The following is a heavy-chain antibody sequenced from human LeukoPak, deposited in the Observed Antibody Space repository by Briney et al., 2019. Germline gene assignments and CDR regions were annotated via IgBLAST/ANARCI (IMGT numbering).Heavy chain of an antibody. CDR1: GGSISSGGYY. J-gene: IGHJ4*02. V-gene: IGHV4-31*03. Sequence: SETLSLTCTVSGGSISSGGYYWSWIRQHPGKGLEWIGYIYYSGSTYYNPSLKSRVTISVDTSKNQFSLKLSSVTAADTAVYYCARAGDYGDYMFDYWGQGTLVTVSS. D-gene: IGHD4-17*01. CDR2: IYYSGST. CDR3: ARAGDYGDYMFDY.